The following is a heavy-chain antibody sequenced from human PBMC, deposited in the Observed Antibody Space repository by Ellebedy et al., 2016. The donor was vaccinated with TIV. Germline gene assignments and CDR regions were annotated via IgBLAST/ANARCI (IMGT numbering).Heavy chain of an antibody. Sequence: SETLSLXXAVSGGSFSGYYWSWIRQSPGKGLEWIGEINHSGSTNYNPSLKSRVTISVDTSKNQFSLRLTSVTAADTAVYYCAKSLHYSSSSFFDFWGQGTRVTVSS. V-gene: IGHV4-34*01. CDR3: AKSLHYSSSSFFDF. CDR2: INHSGST. CDR1: GGSFSGYY. D-gene: IGHD6-6*01. J-gene: IGHJ4*02.